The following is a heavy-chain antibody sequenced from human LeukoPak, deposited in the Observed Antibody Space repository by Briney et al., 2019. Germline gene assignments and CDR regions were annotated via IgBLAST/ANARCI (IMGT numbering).Heavy chain of an antibody. J-gene: IGHJ4*02. Sequence: PSETLSLTCTVSGDSINSSDYYWAWIRQPPGEGLEWIATIYYSGSTYYKPSLKSRLTISVDSSKNQFSLKMNSVTAADTAVYYCARHGNWDPFDYWGQGTLATVSS. D-gene: IGHD7-27*01. CDR1: GDSINSSDYY. V-gene: IGHV4-39*01. CDR2: IYYSGST. CDR3: ARHGNWDPFDY.